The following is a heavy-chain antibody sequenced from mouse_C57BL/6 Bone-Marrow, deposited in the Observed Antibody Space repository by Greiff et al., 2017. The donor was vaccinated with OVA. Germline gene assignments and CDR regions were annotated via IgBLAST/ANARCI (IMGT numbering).Heavy chain of an antibody. Sequence: VQLQQSGTVLARPGASVKMSCKTSGYTFTSYWMHWVKQRPGQGLEWIGAIYPGNSDTSYNQKFKGKAKLTAVTSASTAYMELSSLTNEDSAVYYCTRYDYDAAWFAYWGQGTLVTVSA. CDR3: TRYDYDAAWFAY. CDR1: GYTFTSYW. CDR2: IYPGNSDT. J-gene: IGHJ3*01. D-gene: IGHD2-4*01. V-gene: IGHV1-5*01.